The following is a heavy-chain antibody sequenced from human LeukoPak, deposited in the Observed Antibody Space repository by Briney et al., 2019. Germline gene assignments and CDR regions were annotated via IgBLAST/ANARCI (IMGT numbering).Heavy chain of an antibody. J-gene: IGHJ6*03. CDR1: GGSISSYY. D-gene: IGHD3-9*01. V-gene: IGHV4-4*07. CDR3: ARVGYDILAGYYSAYYYYYMDV. Sequence: SETLSLTCTVSGGSISSYYWSWIRQPAGKGLEWIGRIYTSGSNNYNPSLKSRVTMSVDTSKNQFSLKLSSVTAADTAVYYCARVGYDILAGYYSAYYYYYMDVWGKGTTGTVSS. CDR2: IYTSGSN.